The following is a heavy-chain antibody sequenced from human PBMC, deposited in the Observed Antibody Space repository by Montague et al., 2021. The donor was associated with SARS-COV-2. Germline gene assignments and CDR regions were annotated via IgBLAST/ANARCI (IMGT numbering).Heavy chain of an antibody. J-gene: IGHJ6*02. D-gene: IGHD2-15*01. CDR1: GFTFSSYW. CDR2: INSDGSST. Sequence: SLRLSCAASGFTFSSYWMHWVRQAPGKGLVWVSRINSDGSSTSYXDSVKGRFTISRDNAKNTLYLQMNSLRAEDTAVYYCAGDQNCSGGSCYSNYYYYGMDDWGQGTTVTVSS. CDR3: AGDQNCSGGSCYSNYYYYGMDD. V-gene: IGHV3-74*01.